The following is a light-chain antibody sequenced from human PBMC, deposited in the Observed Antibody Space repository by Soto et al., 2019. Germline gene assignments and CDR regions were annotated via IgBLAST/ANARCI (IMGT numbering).Light chain of an antibody. CDR3: QQYGSSPYT. V-gene: IGKV3-20*01. CDR1: QSVSSSY. J-gene: IGKJ2*01. CDR2: GAS. Sequence: IVLTQSPGTLSLSPGERATLSCTASQSVSSSYLAWYQQKPGQAPRLLIYGASSRATGIPDRFSGSGSGTEFTLTINRLEPEGFAVCCCQQYGSSPYTFGQGTKLEIK.